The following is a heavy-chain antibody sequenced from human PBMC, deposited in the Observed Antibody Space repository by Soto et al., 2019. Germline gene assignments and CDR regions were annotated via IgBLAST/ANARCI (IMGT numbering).Heavy chain of an antibody. CDR2: INTGNGNT. D-gene: IGHD3-10*01. V-gene: IGHV1-3*04. Sequence: WASVKVSCKASGFTFTTYSMHWVRQAPGQRLEWMGWINTGNGNTKYSQNFQDRVTITKDTSANTAYMELSSLRSEDTAVYYCARDRGYFDYWGQGTLVTVSS. J-gene: IGHJ4*02. CDR1: GFTFTTYS. CDR3: ARDRGYFDY.